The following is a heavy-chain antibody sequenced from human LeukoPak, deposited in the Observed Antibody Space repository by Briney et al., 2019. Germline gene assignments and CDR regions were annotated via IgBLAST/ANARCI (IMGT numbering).Heavy chain of an antibody. CDR2: IIPMFGTA. CDR1: GGTFSSYE. V-gene: IGHV1-69*06. Sequence: SVKVSCKASGGTFSSYEISWVRQAPGQGLEWMGGIIPMFGTAKYAQKFQGRVTITADTSTSTAYMELRSLRSDDTAVYYCARVAGTRYSAWGWPPYYYFDYWGQGTLVTVSS. CDR3: ARVAGTRYSAWGWPPYYYFDY. J-gene: IGHJ4*02. D-gene: IGHD6-19*01.